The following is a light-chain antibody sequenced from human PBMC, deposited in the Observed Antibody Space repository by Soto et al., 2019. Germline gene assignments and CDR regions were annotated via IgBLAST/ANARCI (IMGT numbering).Light chain of an antibody. V-gene: IGKV1-5*02. CDR3: QQYSVYWT. Sequence: DIQMTPSPSSLSASVGDRATIICRASQSVSTRLAWYQQKPGKAPKVLIYDASSWAGGVPSRFTGSGSGTEFTLTINSLQPDDFATYYCQQYSVYWTFGQGTKVDIK. J-gene: IGKJ1*01. CDR1: QSVSTR. CDR2: DAS.